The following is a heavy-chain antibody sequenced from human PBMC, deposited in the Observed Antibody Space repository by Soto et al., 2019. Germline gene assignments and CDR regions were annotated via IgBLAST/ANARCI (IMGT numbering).Heavy chain of an antibody. V-gene: IGHV4-34*01. CDR3: ARGLLGYCTNGVCYSGDYYYMDV. D-gene: IGHD2-8*01. CDR1: GGSFSGYY. CDR2: INHSGST. J-gene: IGHJ6*03. Sequence: SETLSLTCAVYGGSFSGYYWSWIRQPPGKGLEWIGEINHSGSTNYNPSLKSRVTISVDTSKNQFSLKLGSVTAADTAVYYCARGLLGYCTNGVCYSGDYYYMDVWGKGTTVTVPS.